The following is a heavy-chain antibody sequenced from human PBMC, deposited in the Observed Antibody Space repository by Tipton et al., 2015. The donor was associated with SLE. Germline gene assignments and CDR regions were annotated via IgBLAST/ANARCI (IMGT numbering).Heavy chain of an antibody. D-gene: IGHD3-10*01. CDR1: GYTFTNYG. CDR2: ISGYNGNT. CDR3: ARAAMVRGGMDV. Sequence: QSGAEVKKPGASVKVSCKASGYTFTNYGISWVRQAPGQGLEWMGWISGYNGNTNYAQKLQGRVTMTTDTSTSPAYMDLRSQRSDAPAVYYCARAAMVRGGMDVWGQGTTVTVSS. J-gene: IGHJ6*02. V-gene: IGHV1-18*01.